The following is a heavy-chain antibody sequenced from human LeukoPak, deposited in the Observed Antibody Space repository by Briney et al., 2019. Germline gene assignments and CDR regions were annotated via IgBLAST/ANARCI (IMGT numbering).Heavy chain of an antibody. D-gene: IGHD4-23*01. CDR2: INPSGGST. Sequence: GASVKVSCKASGYTFTSYYMHWVRQAPGQGLEWMGIINPSGGSTSYAQKFQGRVTMTRDMSTSTVYMELSSLRSEDTAVYYCARDSVTQRPFDYWGQGTLVTVSS. J-gene: IGHJ4*02. CDR3: ARDSVTQRPFDY. CDR1: GYTFTSYY. V-gene: IGHV1-46*01.